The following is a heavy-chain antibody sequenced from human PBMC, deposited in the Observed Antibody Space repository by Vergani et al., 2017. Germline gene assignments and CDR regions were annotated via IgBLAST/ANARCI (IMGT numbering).Heavy chain of an antibody. D-gene: IGHD3-9*01. CDR2: TYYRSKWYN. J-gene: IGHJ5*02. Sequence: QVQLQQSGPGLVKPSQTLSLTCAISGDSVSSNSAAWNWIRQSPSRGLEWLGRTYYRSKWYNDYAVSVKSRITINPDTSKNQFSLQLNSVTPEDTAVYYCARGSLYYDMLTGYWRSWFDPWGQGTLVTVSS. CDR3: ARGSLYYDMLTGYWRSWFDP. V-gene: IGHV6-1*01. CDR1: GDSVSSNSAA.